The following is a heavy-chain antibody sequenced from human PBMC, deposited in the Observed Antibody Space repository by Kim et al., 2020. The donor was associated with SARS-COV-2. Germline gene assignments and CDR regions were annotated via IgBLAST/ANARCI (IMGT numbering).Heavy chain of an antibody. CDR1: GYSISSGYY. V-gene: IGHV4-38-2*02. Sequence: SETLSLTCTVSGYSISSGYYWGWIRQPPGKGLEWIGSIYHSGGTYYNPSLKSRVTISVDTSKNQFSLKLSSVTAADTAVYYCARDHGKYDYVWGSYRPFDYWGQGTLVTVSS. CDR2: IYHSGGT. J-gene: IGHJ4*02. D-gene: IGHD3-16*02. CDR3: ARDHGKYDYVWGSYRPFDY.